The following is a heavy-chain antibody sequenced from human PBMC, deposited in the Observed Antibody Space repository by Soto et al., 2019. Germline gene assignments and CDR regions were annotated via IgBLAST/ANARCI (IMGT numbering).Heavy chain of an antibody. D-gene: IGHD1-20*01. Sequence: RASVKVSCKASGYTFTSYYMHWVRQAPGQGLEWMGIINPSGGSTSYAQKFQGRVTMTRDTSTRTVYMELSSLTSEDMAVYYCARAITDHGARTHGMHVSGQGTTVTVSS. J-gene: IGHJ6*02. CDR3: ARAITDHGARTHGMHV. CDR2: INPSGGST. V-gene: IGHV1-46*01. CDR1: GYTFTSYY.